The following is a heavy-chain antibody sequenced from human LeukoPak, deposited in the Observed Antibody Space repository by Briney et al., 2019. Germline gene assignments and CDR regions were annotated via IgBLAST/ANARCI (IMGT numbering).Heavy chain of an antibody. D-gene: IGHD1-26*01. Sequence: GGSLRLSCAASGFTFSSYDMHWVRQAPGKGLEWVTVISYDGSNKYYGDSVKGRFTTSRDNSKNTLCLKMNSLRAEDTAVYYCAKEGSNGDFDYWGQGTLVTVSS. CDR1: GFTFSSYD. CDR3: AKEGSNGDFDY. J-gene: IGHJ4*02. V-gene: IGHV3-30*18. CDR2: ISYDGSNK.